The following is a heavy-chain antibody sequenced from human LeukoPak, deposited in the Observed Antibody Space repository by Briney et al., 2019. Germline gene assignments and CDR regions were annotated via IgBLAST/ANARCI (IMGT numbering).Heavy chain of an antibody. Sequence: SETLSLTCTVSGGSISSGGYYWSWIRQPPGKGLEWIGYIYYSGSANYNPSLKSRVTISVDTSKNQFSLKLSSVTAADTAVYYCARGGYRYFDYWGQGTLVTVSS. CDR2: IYYSGSA. D-gene: IGHD3-22*01. V-gene: IGHV4-61*08. J-gene: IGHJ4*02. CDR1: GGSISSGGYY. CDR3: ARGGYRYFDY.